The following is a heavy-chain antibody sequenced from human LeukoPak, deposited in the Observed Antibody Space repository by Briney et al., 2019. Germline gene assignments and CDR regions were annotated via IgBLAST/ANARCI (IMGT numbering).Heavy chain of an antibody. Sequence: GGSLRLSCAASGFTFSSYGMHWVRQAPGKGLEWVAFIRYDGSNKYYADSVKGRFTISRDNSKNTLYLQMNSLRAEDTAVYYCAKERSGSSIPVTNSYWGQGTLVTVSS. CDR3: AKERSGSSIPVTNSY. CDR2: IRYDGSNK. CDR1: GFTFSSYG. V-gene: IGHV3-30*02. D-gene: IGHD4-11*01. J-gene: IGHJ4*02.